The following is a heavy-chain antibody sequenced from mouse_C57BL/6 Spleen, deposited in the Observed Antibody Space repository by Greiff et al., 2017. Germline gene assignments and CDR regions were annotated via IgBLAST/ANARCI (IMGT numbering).Heavy chain of an antibody. V-gene: IGHV1-15*01. CDR3: TRVTPTVYSNPYYAMDY. Sequence: QVQLQQSGAELVRPGASVTLSCKASGYTFTDYEMHWVKQTPVHGLEWIGAIDPETGGTAYNQKFKGKAILTADKSSSTAYMELRSLTSEDSAVYYCTRVTPTVYSNPYYAMDYWGQGTSVTVAS. J-gene: IGHJ4*01. CDR2: IDPETGGT. CDR1: GYTFTDYE. D-gene: IGHD2-5*01.